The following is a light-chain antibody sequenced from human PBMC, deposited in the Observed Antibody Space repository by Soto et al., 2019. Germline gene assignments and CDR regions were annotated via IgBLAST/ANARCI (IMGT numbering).Light chain of an antibody. Sequence: VLTQSPATLSVSPGDRATLSCRASQSVSSSYLAWYQQKPGQAPRLLIYGASSRANGIPDRFSGSGSATDFTLTISRLEPEDFAVYYCQQYGTCGQGTKVDI. CDR1: QSVSSSY. J-gene: IGKJ1*01. V-gene: IGKV3-20*01. CDR2: GAS. CDR3: QQYGT.